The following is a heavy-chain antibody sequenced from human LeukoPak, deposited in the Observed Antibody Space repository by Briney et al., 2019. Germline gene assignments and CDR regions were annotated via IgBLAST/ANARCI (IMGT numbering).Heavy chain of an antibody. CDR2: IDRRGGST. D-gene: IGHD2-21*02. J-gene: IGHJ5*02. Sequence: GGSAKVSCKASGYTFTNYIVHWVRQAPGQGLEWMGIIDRRGGSTGYAQKFQGRNTMSTDMSTSTVYMELSSLESEGTAVYYCARRYCVGDCYSNWFDPWGQGTLVTV. CDR3: ARRYCVGDCYSNWFDP. V-gene: IGHV1-46*01. CDR1: GYTFTNYI.